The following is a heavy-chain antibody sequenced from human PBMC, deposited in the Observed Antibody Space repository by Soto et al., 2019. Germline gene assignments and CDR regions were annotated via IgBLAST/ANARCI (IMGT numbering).Heavy chain of an antibody. CDR2: INHSGST. J-gene: IGHJ5*02. Sequence: QVQLQQWGAGLLKPSETLSLTCAVYGGSFSGYYWSWIRQPPGKGLEWIGEINHSGSTNYNPSLKSQVTISVDTSKNQFSLKLSSVTAADTAVYSCARNRERRARSSGWAFAPWGQGTLVTVSS. CDR3: ARNRERRARSSGWAFAP. CDR1: GGSFSGYY. V-gene: IGHV4-34*01. D-gene: IGHD6-19*01.